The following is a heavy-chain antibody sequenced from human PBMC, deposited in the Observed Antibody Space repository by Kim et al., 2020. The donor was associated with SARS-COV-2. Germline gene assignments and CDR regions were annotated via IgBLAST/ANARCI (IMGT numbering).Heavy chain of an antibody. Sequence: SETLSLTCTVSGGSISSSSYYWGWIRQPPGKGLEWIGSIYYSGSTYYNPSLKSRVTISVDTSKNQFSLKLSSVTAADTAVYYCARSPLSYFDYWGQGTLVTVSS. J-gene: IGHJ4*02. V-gene: IGHV4-39*01. CDR3: ARSPLSYFDY. CDR1: GGSISSSSYY. CDR2: IYYSGST.